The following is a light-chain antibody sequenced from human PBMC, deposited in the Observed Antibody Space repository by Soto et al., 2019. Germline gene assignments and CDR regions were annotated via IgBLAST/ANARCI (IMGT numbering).Light chain of an antibody. Sequence: EIVMTQSPATLSVSPGERATLSCRASQSVINNLAWYQQRPGQAPRLLVYAVSTKATGIPDRFSGSGSGTEFTLTISSLQSEEFAVYYCQQGDDWPWTFGQGTKVEVK. J-gene: IGKJ1*01. V-gene: IGKV3D-15*01. CDR2: AVS. CDR3: QQGDDWPWT. CDR1: QSVINN.